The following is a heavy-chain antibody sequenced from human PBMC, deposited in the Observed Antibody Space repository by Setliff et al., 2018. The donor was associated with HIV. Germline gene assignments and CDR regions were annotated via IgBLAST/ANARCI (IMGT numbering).Heavy chain of an antibody. CDR1: GGSISSGGYS. J-gene: IGHJ4*02. CDR3: ARVVGTRAVDY. Sequence: SETLSLTCTVSGGSISSGGYSWSWIRQPPGKGLEWIGYIFHSGSTNYNPSLKSRVTISVDTSKNQFSLKLSSVTAADTAVYYCARVVGTRAVDYWGQGTLVTVSS. D-gene: IGHD2-21*02. CDR2: IFHSGST. V-gene: IGHV4-30-2*01.